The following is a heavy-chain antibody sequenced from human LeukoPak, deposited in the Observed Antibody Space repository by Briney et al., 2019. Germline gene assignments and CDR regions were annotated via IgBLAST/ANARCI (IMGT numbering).Heavy chain of an antibody. J-gene: IGHJ4*02. CDR1: GGSISSSRYY. D-gene: IGHD3-9*01. V-gene: IGHV4-39*07. CDR3: ARGDILTGYYSHAPGGPLDY. CDR2: VYYSGST. Sequence: SETLSLTCTVSGGSISSSRYYWGWIRQPPGKGLDWIGSVYYSGSTDYNPSLKSRVTISVDTSKNQFSLKLSSLTAADTAVYYCARGDILTGYYSHAPGGPLDYWGQGTLVTVSS.